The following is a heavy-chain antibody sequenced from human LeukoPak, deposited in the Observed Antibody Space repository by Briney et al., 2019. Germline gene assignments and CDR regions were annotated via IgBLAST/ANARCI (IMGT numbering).Heavy chain of an antibody. CDR1: DDSFSSHY. J-gene: IGHJ3*02. D-gene: IGHD4-17*01. CDR2: ISYIGST. CDR3: ARDLVTVTKGFDI. V-gene: IGHV4-59*11. Sequence: SETLSLTCAVSDDSFSSHYWTWIRQPPGKGLEWIGYISYIGSTNYNPSFKSRVTISIDTSKNQFSLKLSSVTAADTAVYYCARDLVTVTKGFDIWGQGTMVSVSS.